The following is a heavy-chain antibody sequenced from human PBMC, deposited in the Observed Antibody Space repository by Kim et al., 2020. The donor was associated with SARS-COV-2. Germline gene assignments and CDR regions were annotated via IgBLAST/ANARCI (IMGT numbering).Heavy chain of an antibody. J-gene: IGHJ4*02. CDR3: ARVPSYYGSGKGY. V-gene: IGHV3-21*01. Sequence: GGSLRLSCAASGFTFSSYSMNWVRQAPGKGLEWVSSISSSSSYIYYADSVKGRFTISRDNAKNSLYLQMNSLRAEDTAVYYCARVPSYYGSGKGYWGQGTLVTVSS. CDR2: ISSSSSYI. CDR1: GFTFSSYS. D-gene: IGHD3-10*01.